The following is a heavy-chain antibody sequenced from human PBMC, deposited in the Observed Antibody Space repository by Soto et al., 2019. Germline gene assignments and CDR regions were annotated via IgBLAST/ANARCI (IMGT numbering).Heavy chain of an antibody. J-gene: IGHJ6*03. V-gene: IGHV5-51*01. Sequence: GESLKISCKGSGYSFTSYWIGWVRQMPGKGLEWMGLIYPGDSDTRYSPSFQGQVTISADKSISTAYLQWSSLKASDTAMYYWLIGLVWYYYYMDVWGKGTTVTVSS. CDR1: GYSFTSYW. CDR2: IYPGDSDT. D-gene: IGHD3-22*01. CDR3: LIGLVWYYYYMDV.